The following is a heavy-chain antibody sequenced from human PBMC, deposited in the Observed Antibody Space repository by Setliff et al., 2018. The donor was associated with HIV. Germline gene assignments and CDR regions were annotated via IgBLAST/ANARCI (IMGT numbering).Heavy chain of an antibody. V-gene: IGHV4-38-2*01. Sequence: SETLSLTCGVSGYSISSGEFWGWIRQPPGKGLEWIGTFYQSGNTYYNPSLKSRVTISIDTSKNEFSLKMTSLTAADTAFYYCASPIPVTGTGAPFALRGQGTLVTVSS. D-gene: IGHD6-19*01. CDR1: GYSISSGEF. CDR3: ASPIPVTGTGAPFAL. J-gene: IGHJ4*03. CDR2: FYQSGNT.